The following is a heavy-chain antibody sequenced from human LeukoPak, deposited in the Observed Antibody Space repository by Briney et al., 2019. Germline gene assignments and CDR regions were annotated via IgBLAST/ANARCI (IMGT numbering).Heavy chain of an antibody. D-gene: IGHD3-10*01. CDR3: TRGPPDGSGNYYPGDF. CDR1: GFTVSSNY. CDR2: IYSGGST. V-gene: IGHV3-66*01. Sequence: GGSLRLSCAASGFTVSSNYMSWVRQAPGKGLEWVSVIYSGGSTYYADSVKGRFTISRDNSKNTLYLQMNSLRAEDTAVYYCTRGPPDGSGNYYPGDFWGQGTLVTVSS. J-gene: IGHJ4*02.